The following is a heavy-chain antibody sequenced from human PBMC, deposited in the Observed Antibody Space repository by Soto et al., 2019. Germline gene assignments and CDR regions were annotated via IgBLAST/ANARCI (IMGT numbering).Heavy chain of an antibody. CDR3: ARDLPPPGDSSGYYAFDI. V-gene: IGHV3-21*01. CDR1: GFTFSSYS. Sequence: GGSLRLSCAASGFTFSSYSMNWVRQAPGKGLEWVSSISSSSSYIYYGDSVKGRFTIARDNAKNSLHLQMTSLRAEDTAVDYCARDLPPPGDSSGYYAFDIWGQGTMDTVSS. J-gene: IGHJ3*02. CDR2: ISSSSSYI. D-gene: IGHD3-22*01.